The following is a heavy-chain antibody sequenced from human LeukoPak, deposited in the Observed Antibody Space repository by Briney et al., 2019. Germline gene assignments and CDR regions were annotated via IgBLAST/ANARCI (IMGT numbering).Heavy chain of an antibody. V-gene: IGHV3-21*01. D-gene: IGHD3-16*02. CDR1: GFAFSSYS. CDR2: ISYSYSST. CDR3: ARGDRYFDK. Sequence: GGSLRLSCAASGFAFSSYSMNWVRQSPGKALEWVSSISYSYSSTYHADSLGGRFTLSRDNAKNSVYLQMDSLTAEDTGGYYCARGDRYFDKWGQGTLVSVSS. J-gene: IGHJ4*02.